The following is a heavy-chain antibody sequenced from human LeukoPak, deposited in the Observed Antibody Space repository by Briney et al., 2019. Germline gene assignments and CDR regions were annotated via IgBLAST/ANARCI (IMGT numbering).Heavy chain of an antibody. CDR2: INPSGGST. Sequence: ASVKVSCKASGYTFTSYYMHWVRQAPGQGLEWMGIINPSGGSTSYAQKFQGRVTMTRDTSTSTVYMELSSLRSEDTAVYYCAGADYDSSGYYGPPNNFDYWGQGTLVTVSS. D-gene: IGHD3-22*01. V-gene: IGHV1-46*01. J-gene: IGHJ4*02. CDR3: AGADYDSSGYYGPPNNFDY. CDR1: GYTFTSYY.